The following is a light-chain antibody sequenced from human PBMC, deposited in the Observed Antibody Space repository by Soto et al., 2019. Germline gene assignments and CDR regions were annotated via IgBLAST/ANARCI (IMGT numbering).Light chain of an antibody. J-gene: IGKJ3*01. V-gene: IGKV1-12*01. CDR2: AAS. Sequence: DLQMTQSPSSVSASVGDRVTITCRASQGISSWLAWYQQKTGKAPKLLIYAASSMQSAVPSRFSGSGSGTAVTLTIRSLHAEDFATYNCHQANSFPFTFGAGSKVDIE. CDR3: HQANSFPFT. CDR1: QGISSW.